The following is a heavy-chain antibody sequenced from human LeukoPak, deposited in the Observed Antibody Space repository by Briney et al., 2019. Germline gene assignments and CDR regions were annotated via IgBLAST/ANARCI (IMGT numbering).Heavy chain of an antibody. V-gene: IGHV4-39*01. CDR3: ARTSIYDSSGYYPKKYYFDC. D-gene: IGHD3-22*01. CDR1: GGSINSSSYY. Sequence: SETLSLTCTVSGGSINSSSYYWGWIRQPPGKGLEWIGSIYFSGSTYYNPSLKSRVTISVDTSKNQFSLKLSSVTAADTAMYYCARTSIYDSSGYYPKKYYFDCWGQGTLVTVSS. CDR2: IYFSGST. J-gene: IGHJ4*02.